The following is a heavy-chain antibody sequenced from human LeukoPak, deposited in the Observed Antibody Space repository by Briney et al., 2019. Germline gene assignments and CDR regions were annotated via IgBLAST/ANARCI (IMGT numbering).Heavy chain of an antibody. CDR1: GGSISSYY. Sequence: PSETLSLTCTVSGGSISSYYWSWIRQPPGKGLEWIGYIYYSGSTNYNPSLKSRVTISVDTSKNQFSLKLSSVTAADTAVYYCARLRDYYGSGSYVDYWGQGTLVTVSS. CDR3: ARLRDYYGSGSYVDY. D-gene: IGHD3-10*01. J-gene: IGHJ4*02. CDR2: IYYSGST. V-gene: IGHV4-59*08.